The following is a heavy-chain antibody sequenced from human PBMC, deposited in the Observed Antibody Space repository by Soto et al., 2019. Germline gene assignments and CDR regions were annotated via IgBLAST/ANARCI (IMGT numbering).Heavy chain of an antibody. D-gene: IGHD2-21*02. J-gene: IGHJ6*02. CDR1: GFTVSSNY. CDR2: IYSGGST. V-gene: IGHV3-53*01. Sequence: EVQLVESGGGLIQPGGSLRLSCAASGFTVSSNYMSWVRQAPGKGLEWVSVIYSGGSTYYADSVKCRFTISRDNSKNTLYLQMNSLRAEDTAVYYCARVVGDWKNYYYGMDVWGQGTTVTVSS. CDR3: ARVVGDWKNYYYGMDV.